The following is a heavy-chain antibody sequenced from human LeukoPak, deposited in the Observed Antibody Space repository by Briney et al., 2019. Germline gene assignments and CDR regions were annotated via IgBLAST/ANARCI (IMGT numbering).Heavy chain of an antibody. J-gene: IGHJ4*02. CDR3: AREGYCTGGTCFDN. Sequence: ASVKVSCKASGYSFTGHYMHWVRQAPGQGLEWMGWINPNSGGTDYAQKFQGRVTTTRDTSISTVYMELSRLRSDDTAVYYCAREGYCTGGTCFDNWGQGTLVTVSS. V-gene: IGHV1-2*02. D-gene: IGHD2-8*02. CDR1: GYSFTGHY. CDR2: INPNSGGT.